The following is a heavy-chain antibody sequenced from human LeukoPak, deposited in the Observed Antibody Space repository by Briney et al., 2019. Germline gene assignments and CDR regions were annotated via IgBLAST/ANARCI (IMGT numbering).Heavy chain of an antibody. V-gene: IGHV1-69*13. D-gene: IGHD2-15*01. CDR2: IIPIFGTA. J-gene: IGHJ6*02. CDR1: GGTFSSYA. CDR3: ARDAATDYYGMDV. Sequence: ASVKVSCKASGGTFSSYAISWVRQAPGQRLEWMGGIIPIFGTANYAQKFQGRVTITADESTSTAYMELSSLRSEDTAVYYCARDAATDYYGMDVWGQGTTVTVSS.